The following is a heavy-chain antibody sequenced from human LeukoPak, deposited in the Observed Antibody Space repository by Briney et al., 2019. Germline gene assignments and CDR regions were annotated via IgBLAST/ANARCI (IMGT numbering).Heavy chain of an antibody. Sequence: GESLKISCKGSGYSFSNYWIGWVRQMPGKGLEWMGIIYPGDSDTRYSRSFQGQVTISADKSISTAYLRWSSLKASDTAMYYCARHYYDYVWGSYGIDYWGQGTLVTVSS. D-gene: IGHD3-16*01. CDR3: ARHYYDYVWGSYGIDY. CDR1: GYSFSNYW. CDR2: IYPGDSDT. J-gene: IGHJ4*02. V-gene: IGHV5-51*01.